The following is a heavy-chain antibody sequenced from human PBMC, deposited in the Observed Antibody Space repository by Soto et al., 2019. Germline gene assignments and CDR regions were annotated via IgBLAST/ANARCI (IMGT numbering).Heavy chain of an antibody. Sequence: EVQLVESGGGLVQPGGSLRLSCAASGFTFSTYWMTWVRQAPGKGLEWVANINQDGSEKYYVDSVKGRFTISRDNNQNSLFLQMSSLRAEDTALYYCARDKAVGATTGSSFHYWGQGTLVTVSS. J-gene: IGHJ4*02. CDR3: ARDKAVGATTGSSFHY. V-gene: IGHV3-7*01. CDR2: INQDGSEK. D-gene: IGHD1-26*01. CDR1: GFTFSTYW.